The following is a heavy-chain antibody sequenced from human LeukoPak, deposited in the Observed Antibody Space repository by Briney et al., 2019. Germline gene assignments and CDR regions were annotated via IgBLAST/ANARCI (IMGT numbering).Heavy chain of an antibody. Sequence: GGSLRLSCAASGFTFSSHAMNWVRQAPGKGLEWVSAISGSGGSAYYADSVKGRFTISRDNSKNTLYVQMNSLRAEDTAIYYCAKVMAVAARRGNIDYWGQGTLVTVSS. V-gene: IGHV3-23*01. D-gene: IGHD6-19*01. CDR3: AKVMAVAARRGNIDY. CDR2: ISGSGGSA. CDR1: GFTFSSHA. J-gene: IGHJ4*02.